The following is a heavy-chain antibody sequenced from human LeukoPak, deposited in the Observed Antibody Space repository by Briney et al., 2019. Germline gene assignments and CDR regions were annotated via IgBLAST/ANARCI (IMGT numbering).Heavy chain of an antibody. J-gene: IGHJ4*02. D-gene: IGHD4-11*01. CDR1: GVTVTSSY. CDR3: ARGNTGYNSNWGRDFDC. V-gene: IGHV3-66*01. Sequence: PGGSLRLSCEVSGVTVTSSYMSWVRQAPGKGLEWVSVIYSGGDIYYADSVKGRFTVSRDNSKSTLYLQMNSLRAEDTVVYYCARGNTGYNSNWGRDFDCWGQGTLVTVSS. CDR2: IYSGGDI.